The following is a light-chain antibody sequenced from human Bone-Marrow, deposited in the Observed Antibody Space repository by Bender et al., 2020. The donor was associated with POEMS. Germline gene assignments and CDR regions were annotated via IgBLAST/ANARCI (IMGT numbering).Light chain of an antibody. Sequence: QSALTQPPSASGSPGQSVTISCTGASSDVGGYNYVSWYQQHPAKAPKLMIYGVSERPSGVPYRFSGSKSGNAAFLTISGLKADDEADYYCSSYAGSTYHYAFGSGTKLTVL. CDR3: SSYAGSTYHYA. CDR2: GVS. V-gene: IGLV2-8*01. J-gene: IGLJ1*01. CDR1: SSDVGGYNY.